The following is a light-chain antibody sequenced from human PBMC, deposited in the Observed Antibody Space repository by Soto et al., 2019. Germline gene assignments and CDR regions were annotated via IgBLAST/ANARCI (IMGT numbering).Light chain of an antibody. CDR1: QSVSSS. CDR3: QQRSNWLFT. J-gene: IGKJ3*01. V-gene: IGKV3-11*01. Sequence: IVLTQSPATLSLSPGERVTLSWRASQSVSSSLAWFQQKPGQAPRPLIYDTSYRATGIPARFSGSGSGTDFTLTISSLEPEDFAVYYCQQRSNWLFTFGPGTKVDI. CDR2: DTS.